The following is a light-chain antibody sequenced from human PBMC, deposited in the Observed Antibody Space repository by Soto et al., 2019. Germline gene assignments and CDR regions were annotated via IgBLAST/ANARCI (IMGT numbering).Light chain of an antibody. V-gene: IGKV3D-15*01. J-gene: IGKJ2*01. Sequence: EIVMTQSPATLSVSPGERATLSCRASQTVGSNLAWYQQKRGQAPRLLIYDASTRATGIPARFSGGGSGTDFTLTISSLQSEDFALYYCQQYNYWPRTFGQGSKLDIK. CDR2: DAS. CDR3: QQYNYWPRT. CDR1: QTVGSN.